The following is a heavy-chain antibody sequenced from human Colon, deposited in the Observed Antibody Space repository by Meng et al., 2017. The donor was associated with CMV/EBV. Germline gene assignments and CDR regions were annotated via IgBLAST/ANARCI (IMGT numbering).Heavy chain of an antibody. CDR3: ARSPLPAALNWFDP. CDR2: LIPMFGTP. J-gene: IGHJ5*02. CDR1: GGPFKSNA. Sequence: SVKVSCKTSGGPFKSNAISWVRQAPGQGLEWMGGLIPMFGTPKYAQKFQGRVTITADESTSTTYMELSSLTSDDTAVYYCARSPLPAALNWFDPWGQGTLVTVSS. V-gene: IGHV1-69*13. D-gene: IGHD2-2*01.